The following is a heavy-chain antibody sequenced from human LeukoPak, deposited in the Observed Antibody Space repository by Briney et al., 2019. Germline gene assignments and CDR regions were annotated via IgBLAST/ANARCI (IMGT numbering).Heavy chain of an antibody. J-gene: IGHJ4*02. D-gene: IGHD6-19*01. V-gene: IGHV3-11*04. CDR2: ISSSSGTII. Sequence: GGSLRLSCAASGFTFSDYYMSWIRQAPGKGLEWLSYISSSSGTIIYYADSVKGRFTISRDNSKNSLYLQMNSLRAEDTAVYYCARDQGKIAVARGDYWGQGTLVTVSS. CDR3: ARDQGKIAVARGDY. CDR1: GFTFSDYY.